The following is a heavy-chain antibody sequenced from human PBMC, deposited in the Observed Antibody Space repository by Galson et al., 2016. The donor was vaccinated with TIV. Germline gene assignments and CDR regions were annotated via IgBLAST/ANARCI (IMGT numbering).Heavy chain of an antibody. V-gene: IGHV3-23*01. Sequence: SLRLSCAASGFTFSKYAMIWVCQAPGKGLEWVSAVHAGGGGASYSDSVKGRFTISRDNSRNTLFLQMSSLTVEDTAVYFCARDPNGDWIGAFDFWGRGIMVTVSS. J-gene: IGHJ3*01. D-gene: IGHD4-17*01. CDR2: VHAGGGGA. CDR1: GFTFSKYA. CDR3: ARDPNGDWIGAFDF.